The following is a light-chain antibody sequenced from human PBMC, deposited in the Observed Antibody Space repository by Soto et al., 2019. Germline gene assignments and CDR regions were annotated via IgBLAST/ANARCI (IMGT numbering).Light chain of an antibody. CDR2: KAS. CDR3: QQHNSYSEA. V-gene: IGKV1-5*03. Sequence: IKMTQSPATLSGSVGDRVTITCRASQTISSCLAWYQQKPGKAPKLLIYKASTLKSGVPSRFSGSGSGTEFTLTISSRLPDDFVTYYCQQHNSYSEAFGQGTKVDIK. J-gene: IGKJ1*01. CDR1: QTISSC.